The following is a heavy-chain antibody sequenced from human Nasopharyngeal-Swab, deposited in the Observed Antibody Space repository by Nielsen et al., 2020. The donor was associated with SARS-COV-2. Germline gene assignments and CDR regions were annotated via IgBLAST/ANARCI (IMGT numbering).Heavy chain of an antibody. J-gene: IGHJ4*02. D-gene: IGHD2-21*02. CDR1: GGSFSSYA. CDR2: IIPIFGTA. CDR3: AMAVVTAITYFDY. Sequence: SVKVSCKASGGSFSSYAISWVRQAPGQGLEWMGGIIPIFGTANYEQKFQGRVTITADESTSTAYMELSSLRSEDTAVYYCAMAVVTAITYFDYWGQGTLFTVSS. V-gene: IGHV1-69*13.